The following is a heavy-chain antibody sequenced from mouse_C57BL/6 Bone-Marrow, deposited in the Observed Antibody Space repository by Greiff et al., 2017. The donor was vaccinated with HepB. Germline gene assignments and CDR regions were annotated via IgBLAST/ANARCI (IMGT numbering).Heavy chain of an antibody. V-gene: IGHV1-72*01. J-gene: IGHJ2*01. CDR3: AEIGTDVY. Sequence: VKLQQPGAELVKPGASVKLSCKASCYTFTSYWMHWVKQRPGRGLEWIARIAPNSGGTKYNEKFKSKATLTVDKPSSTAYMQLSSLTSEDSAVYYCAEIGTDVYWGQGTTLTVSS. D-gene: IGHD2-14*01. CDR2: IAPNSGGT. CDR1: CYTFTSYW.